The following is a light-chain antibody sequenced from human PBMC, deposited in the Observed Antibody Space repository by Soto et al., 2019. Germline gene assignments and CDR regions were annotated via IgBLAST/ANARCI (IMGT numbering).Light chain of an antibody. CDR3: QQRSVWPLT. Sequence: EIVLTQSPATLSLSPGERTTLSCRASQNIYNHLAWYQQKPGQAPRLLIYDAASRATGVPARFSGSGSGTDFILTINSLEPEDFVVYYCQQRSVWPLTFGQGTEVE. CDR2: DAA. CDR1: QNIYNH. J-gene: IGKJ1*01. V-gene: IGKV3-11*01.